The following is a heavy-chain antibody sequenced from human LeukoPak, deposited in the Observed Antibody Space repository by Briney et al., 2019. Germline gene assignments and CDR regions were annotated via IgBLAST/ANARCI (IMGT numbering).Heavy chain of an antibody. CDR2: ISSSSSTI. J-gene: IGHJ4*02. Sequence: SGGSLRLSCAASGFIFSSYAMSWVRQAPGKGLEWVSYISSSSSTIYYADSVKGRFTISRDNAKNSLYLQMNSLRAEDTAVYYCAARGVHHVATIDYWGQGTLVTVSS. CDR3: AARGVHHVATIDY. V-gene: IGHV3-48*01. D-gene: IGHD3-10*01. CDR1: GFIFSSYA.